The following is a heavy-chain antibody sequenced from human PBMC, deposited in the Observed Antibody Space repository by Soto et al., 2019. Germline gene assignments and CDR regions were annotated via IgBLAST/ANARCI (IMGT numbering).Heavy chain of an antibody. Sequence: QVQLVQSGAEVKKPGSSVKVSCKASGGTFSSYAISWVRQAPGQGLEWMGGIIPIFGTVNYAQKFQGRVTITADESTSTAYMELSSLRSEDTAVYYCARHDCISSSCYYSYYYGMDVWGQGTTVTVSS. J-gene: IGHJ6*02. CDR1: GGTFSSYA. D-gene: IGHD2-2*01. CDR3: ARHDCISSSCYYSYYYGMDV. V-gene: IGHV1-69*12. CDR2: IIPIFGTV.